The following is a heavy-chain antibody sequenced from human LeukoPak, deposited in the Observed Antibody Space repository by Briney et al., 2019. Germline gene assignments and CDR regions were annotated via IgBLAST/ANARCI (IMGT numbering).Heavy chain of an antibody. D-gene: IGHD1-26*01. CDR3: ANVVVGATRGAGNY. V-gene: IGHV3-21*01. CDR1: GFTWSSCS. Sequence: GGSLARYCTASGFTWSSCSMMCERQGKGPWLEWTSSISSSSSYIYYADSVKGRFPISRDNAKNSLYLQMTSLRAEDTAVYYCANVVVGATRGAGNYWGQGTLVTVSS. J-gene: IGHJ4*02. CDR2: ISSSSSYI.